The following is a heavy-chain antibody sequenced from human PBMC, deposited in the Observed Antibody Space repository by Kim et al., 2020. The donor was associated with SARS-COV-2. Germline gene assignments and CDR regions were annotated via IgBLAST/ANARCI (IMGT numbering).Heavy chain of an antibody. J-gene: IGHJ4*02. V-gene: IGHV3-21*01. CDR3: ARDRGGSSTWTTYFDS. CDR1: GFTFSSYS. CDR2: ISDTSNYI. D-gene: IGHD6-13*01. Sequence: GGSLRLSCAISGFTFSSYSMIWVRQAPGKGLEWVSSISDTSNYISYADSVKGRFTISRDNARNSLYLQMNSLRGDDTAVYYCARDRGGSSTWTTYFDSWGQGTLVTLSS.